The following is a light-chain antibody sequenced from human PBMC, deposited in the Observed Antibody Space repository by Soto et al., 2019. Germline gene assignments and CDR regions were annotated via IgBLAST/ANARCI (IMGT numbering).Light chain of an antibody. V-gene: IGKV3-20*01. J-gene: IGKJ1*01. CDR3: QQYGSSPST. CDR2: GAS. Sequence: EIVLTQSPATLSLSPGERATLSCRASQSVSSSYLAWYQQKPGQAPRRLIFGASIRATGIPDRFSGSGSGTDFTLTISGLEPEDFAVYYCQQYGSSPSTFGQGTKVDIK. CDR1: QSVSSSY.